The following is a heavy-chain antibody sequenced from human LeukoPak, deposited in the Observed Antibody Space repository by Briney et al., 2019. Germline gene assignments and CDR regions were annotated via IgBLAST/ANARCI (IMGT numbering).Heavy chain of an antibody. J-gene: IGHJ4*02. Sequence: PGRSLRLSCAASGCTFSTYSMNWVREAPGKGLEWVSYIGSSDSTIYYADSVKGRFTISRDNAKNSLYLQMNSLRAEDTAVYYCARAVAGLRHFDYWGQGTLVTVSS. CDR2: IGSSDSTI. V-gene: IGHV3-48*01. D-gene: IGHD6-19*01. CDR3: ARAVAGLRHFDY. CDR1: GCTFSTYS.